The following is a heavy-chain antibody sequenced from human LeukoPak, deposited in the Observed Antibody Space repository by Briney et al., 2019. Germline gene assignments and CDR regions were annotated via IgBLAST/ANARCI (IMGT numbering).Heavy chain of an antibody. CDR3: ARARRTITIFGVVIIFWFDP. CDR1: GYTFTSYD. D-gene: IGHD3-3*01. Sequence: ASVKVSCKASGYTFTSYDINWVRQATGQGLEWMGWMNPNSGSTGYAQKFQGRVTMTRNTSISTAYMELSSLRSEDTAVYYCARARRTITIFGVVIIFWFDPWGQGTLVTVSS. J-gene: IGHJ5*02. CDR2: MNPNSGST. V-gene: IGHV1-8*01.